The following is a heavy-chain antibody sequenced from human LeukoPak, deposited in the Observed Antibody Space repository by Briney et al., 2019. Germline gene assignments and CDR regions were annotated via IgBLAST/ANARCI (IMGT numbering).Heavy chain of an antibody. CDR2: IYYSGST. Sequence: SETLSLTCTVSGGSISSSSYYWGWIRQPPGKGLEWIGYIYYSGSTNYNPSLKSRVTISVDTSKNQFSLKLSSVTAADTAVYYCARGSYNFDYWGQGTLVTVSS. CDR1: GGSISSSSYY. D-gene: IGHD1-26*01. V-gene: IGHV4-61*05. CDR3: ARGSYNFDY. J-gene: IGHJ4*02.